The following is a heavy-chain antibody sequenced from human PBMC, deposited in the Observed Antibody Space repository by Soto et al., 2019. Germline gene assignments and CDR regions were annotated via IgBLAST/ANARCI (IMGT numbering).Heavy chain of an antibody. CDR3: ARHGYDFWSGGYYYGMDV. CDR1: GYSFRNNW. Sequence: GESLKISCKGSGYSFRNNWITWVRQMPGEGLEWMGRIDLSDSYKSYSPSFQGHVSFSADTSINTAYLQWSSLKASDTAMYYCARHGYDFWSGGYYYGMDVWGQGTTVTVSS. J-gene: IGHJ6*02. CDR2: IDLSDSYK. D-gene: IGHD3-3*01. V-gene: IGHV5-10-1*01.